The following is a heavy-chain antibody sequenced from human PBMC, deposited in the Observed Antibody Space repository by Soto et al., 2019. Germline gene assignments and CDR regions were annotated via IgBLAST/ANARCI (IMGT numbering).Heavy chain of an antibody. CDR1: GYTFTSYG. D-gene: IGHD2-21*02. CDR2: IIAFFGTA. CDR3: ARGVVVTATCWFDP. Sequence: SVKVSCKASGYTFTSYGISWVRQAPGQGLEWMGWIIAFFGTANYAQKFQGRVTITADESTSTAYMELSSLRSEDTAVYYCARGVVVTATCWFDPWGQGTLVTVSS. J-gene: IGHJ5*02. V-gene: IGHV1-69*13.